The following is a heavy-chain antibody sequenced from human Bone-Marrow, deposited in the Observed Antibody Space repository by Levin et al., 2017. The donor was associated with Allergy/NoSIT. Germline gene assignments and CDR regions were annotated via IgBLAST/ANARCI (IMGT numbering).Heavy chain of an antibody. J-gene: IGHJ5*02. CDR3: ARLGGRTTVTRADKNWFDP. CDR2: IYPGDSDT. CDR1: GYDFTKYW. D-gene: IGHD4-17*01. V-gene: IGHV5-51*01. Sequence: GESLKISCKASGYDFTKYWIAWVRQMPGKGLEWMGIIYPGDSDTRYSPSFQGQVTISADKSINIAYLQWRSLKASDTALYYCARLGGRTTVTRADKNWFDPWGQGTHVSVSS.